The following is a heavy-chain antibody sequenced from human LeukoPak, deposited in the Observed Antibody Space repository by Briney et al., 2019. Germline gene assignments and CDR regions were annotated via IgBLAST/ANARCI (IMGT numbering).Heavy chain of an antibody. J-gene: IGHJ6*02. V-gene: IGHV3-7*03. D-gene: IGHD2-2*02. CDR1: GFTFSSYW. Sequence: PGGSLRLSCAASGFTFSSYWMSWVRQAPGKGLEWVANIKQDGSEKYYVDSVKGRFTISRDNAKNSLYLQMNSLRAEDTAVYYCARDSPDIVVVPAAIRRRYYYYGMDVWGQGTTVTVSS. CDR3: ARDSPDIVVVPAAIRRRYYYYGMDV. CDR2: IKQDGSEK.